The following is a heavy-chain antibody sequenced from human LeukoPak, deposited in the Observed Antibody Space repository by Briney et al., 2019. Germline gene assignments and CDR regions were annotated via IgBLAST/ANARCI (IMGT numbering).Heavy chain of an antibody. V-gene: IGHV4-59*01. J-gene: IGHJ4*02. CDR3: AREGSAAGLPDY. Sequence: SETLFLTCTVSGGSISTDYWSWIRQPSGEGLEWIGYISYSGTTNYNPSLKSRVTTSVDTSKSQFSLKLSSVTAADTAVYYCAREGSAAGLPDYWGQGTLVTVFS. CDR2: ISYSGTT. CDR1: GGSISTDY. D-gene: IGHD6-13*01.